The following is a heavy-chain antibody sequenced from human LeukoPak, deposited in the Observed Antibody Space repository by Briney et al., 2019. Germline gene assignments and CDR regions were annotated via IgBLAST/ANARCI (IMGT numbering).Heavy chain of an antibody. J-gene: IGHJ4*02. Sequence: SETLSLTCPVSGYSSSTGYYWGWIRQPPGKGLEWIGSIYHRGSTYYNPSLKSRVTISVDTSENQFSLNLTSVTAADTAVYYCARGLGYCSGGNCYSADPSFHYWGQGTLVTVSS. CDR2: IYHRGST. CDR3: ARGLGYCSGGNCYSADPSFHY. V-gene: IGHV4-38-2*01. D-gene: IGHD2-15*01. CDR1: GYSSSTGYY.